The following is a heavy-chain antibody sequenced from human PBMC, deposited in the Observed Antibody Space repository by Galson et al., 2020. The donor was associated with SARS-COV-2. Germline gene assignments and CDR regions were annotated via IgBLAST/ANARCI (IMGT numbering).Heavy chain of an antibody. Sequence: SVKVSCKASGGTFSSYAMNWVRQAPGQGLQWMGGIIPILGLATHAQNFQGRLTITADKATSTAYMELRSLKAEDTAVYYCANIDSGYEFDYGDPQGYYDFAMDVWGQGTTVTVSS. J-gene: IGHJ6*02. CDR3: ANIDSGYEFDYGDPQGYYDFAMDV. V-gene: IGHV1-69*10. CDR2: IIPILGLA. CDR1: GGTFSSYA. D-gene: IGHD5-12*01.